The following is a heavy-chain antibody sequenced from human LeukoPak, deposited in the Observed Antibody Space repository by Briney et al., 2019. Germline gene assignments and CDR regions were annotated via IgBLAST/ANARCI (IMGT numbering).Heavy chain of an antibody. V-gene: IGHV1-69*05. J-gene: IGHJ4*02. CDR3: AMGRYDSSGYEGAYFDY. CDR2: IIPIFGTA. CDR1: GGTFSSYA. D-gene: IGHD3-22*01. Sequence: GASVKVSCKASGGTFSSYAISWVRQAPGQGLEWMGRIIPIFGTANYAQKFQGRVTITTDESTSTAYMELSSLRSEDTAVYYCAMGRYDSSGYEGAYFDYWGQGTLVTVSS.